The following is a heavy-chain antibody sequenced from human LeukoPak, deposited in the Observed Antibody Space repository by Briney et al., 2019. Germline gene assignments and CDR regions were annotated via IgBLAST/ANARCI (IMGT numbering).Heavy chain of an antibody. CDR1: GYTFTSYD. Sequence: GASVKVSCKASGYTFTSYDINWVRQATGQGLEWMGWMNPNSGNTGYAQKFQGRVTITRNTSISTAYMELSSLRSEDTAVYYCARGRRLRLGEPTSGGKKNAFDIWGQGTMVTVSS. CDR2: MNPNSGNT. CDR3: ARGRRLRLGEPTSGGKKNAFDI. J-gene: IGHJ3*02. V-gene: IGHV1-8*03. D-gene: IGHD3-16*01.